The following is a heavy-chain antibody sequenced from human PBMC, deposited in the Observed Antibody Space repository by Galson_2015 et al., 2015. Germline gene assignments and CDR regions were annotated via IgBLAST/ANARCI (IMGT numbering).Heavy chain of an antibody. CDR3: ARGVGQLKYYYYGMDV. J-gene: IGHJ6*02. V-gene: IGHV4-31*03. CDR2: IYYSGST. D-gene: IGHD6-6*01. Sequence: TLSLTCTVSGGSISSGGYYWSWIRQHPGKGLEWIGYIYYSGSTYYNPSLKSRVTISVDTSKNQFSLKLSSVTAADTAVYYCARGVGQLKYYYYGMDVWGQGTTVTVSS. CDR1: GGSISSGGYY.